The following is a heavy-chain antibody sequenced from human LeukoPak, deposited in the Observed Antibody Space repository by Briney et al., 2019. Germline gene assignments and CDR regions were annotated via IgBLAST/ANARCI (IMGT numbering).Heavy chain of an antibody. V-gene: IGHV4-59*12. J-gene: IGHJ4*02. CDR2: IYYSGST. D-gene: IGHD3-10*01. CDR3: AASLYYGSGSYYEAPFDY. Sequence: SETLSLTCTVSGGSISSYYWSWIRQPPGKGLEWIGYIYYSGSTNYNPSLKSRVTISVDTSKNQFSLKLSSVTAADTAVYYCAASLYYGSGSYYEAPFDYWGQGTLVTVYS. CDR1: GGSISSYY.